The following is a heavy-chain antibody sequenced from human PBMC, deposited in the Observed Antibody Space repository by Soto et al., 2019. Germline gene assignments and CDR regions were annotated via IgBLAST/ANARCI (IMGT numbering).Heavy chain of an antibody. V-gene: IGHV4-31*03. D-gene: IGHD3-22*01. Sequence: SETLSLTCTVSGGSISSGGYYWSWIRQHPGKSLEWIGYIYYSGSTYYNPSLKSRVTISVDTSKNQFSLKLSSVTAADTAVYYCARGARVSYDSSGYPEWGQGTLVTVSS. CDR2: IYYSGST. CDR1: GGSISSGGYY. CDR3: ARGARVSYDSSGYPE. J-gene: IGHJ4*02.